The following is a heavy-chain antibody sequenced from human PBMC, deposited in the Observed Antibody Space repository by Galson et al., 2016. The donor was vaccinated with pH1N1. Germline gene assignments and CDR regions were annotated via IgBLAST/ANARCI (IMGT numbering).Heavy chain of an antibody. J-gene: IGHJ6*02. CDR3: ARDRGGLDCSSTICDPHMDI. D-gene: IGHD2-2*01. Sequence: SVKVSCKASGGTLSRHTISWVRQAPGQGLEWMGRILPIVGITNYAQKLQGRVTIIADRFTSTVSMELSGLTSDDTAVYFCARDRGGLDCSSTICDPHMDIWGQGTTVTVSS. CDR2: ILPIVGIT. V-gene: IGHV1-69*04. CDR1: GGTLSRHT.